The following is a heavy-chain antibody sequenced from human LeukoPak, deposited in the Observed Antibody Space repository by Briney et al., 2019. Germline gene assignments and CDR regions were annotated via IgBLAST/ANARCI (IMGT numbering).Heavy chain of an antibody. V-gene: IGHV4-39*07. J-gene: IGHJ5*02. D-gene: IGHD6-19*01. CDR2: INHSGST. Sequence: SETLPLTCTVSGGSISSTTYYWAWIRQPPGKGLEWIGEINHSGSTNYNPSLKSRVTISVDTSKNQFSLKLSSVTAADTAVYYCVRLAPGISSGWSYNWFDPWGQGTLVTVSS. CDR1: GGSISSTTYY. CDR3: VRLAPGISSGWSYNWFDP.